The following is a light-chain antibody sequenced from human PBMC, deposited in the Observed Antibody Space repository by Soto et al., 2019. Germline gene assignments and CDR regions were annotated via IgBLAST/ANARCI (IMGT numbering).Light chain of an antibody. CDR3: QQYGDLPWT. CDR2: GAS. CDR1: QAVSSNY. J-gene: IGKJ1*01. Sequence: ALTQSPGTLSSSPGERATLSCRASQAVSSNYLAWYQQKPGQAPRLLISGASGRATGVPDRFSGSGSGTDFTLTIDRLESEDFAVYFCQQYGDLPWTFGQGTKVAI. V-gene: IGKV3-20*01.